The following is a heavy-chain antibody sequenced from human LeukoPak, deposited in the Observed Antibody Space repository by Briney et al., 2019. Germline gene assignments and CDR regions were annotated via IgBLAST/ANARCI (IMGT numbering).Heavy chain of an antibody. CDR3: AKPRAVDDAYYI. CDR1: GFTFHNFA. V-gene: IGHV3-23*01. Sequence: GGSLRLYYAASGFTFHNFAVRWVRQAPGQGLEWVSAISGSGGSTYYADSVKGRFTISRDNSKNTLYLQMNSLRAEDTAVYYCAKPRAVDDAYYIWGQGTMVTVSS. D-gene: IGHD4-23*01. J-gene: IGHJ3*02. CDR2: ISGSGGST.